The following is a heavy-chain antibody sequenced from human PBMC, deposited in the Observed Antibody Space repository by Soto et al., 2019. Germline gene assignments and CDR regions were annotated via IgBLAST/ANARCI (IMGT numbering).Heavy chain of an antibody. V-gene: IGHV4-30-2*01. D-gene: IGHD5-12*01. J-gene: IGHJ4*02. CDR3: ARGGGYDPFDF. CDR1: GASIPYGGYS. CDR2: ISHRENT. Sequence: QLQLHQSGSGLVKASQTLSLTCTFSGASIPYGGYSWSWLRQPAGKGLEWMGYISHRENTFYNPCCQSRFTLSIERSKKQFSLKLASMTAADAAVYYCARGGGYDPFDFWGQGTMVTVAS.